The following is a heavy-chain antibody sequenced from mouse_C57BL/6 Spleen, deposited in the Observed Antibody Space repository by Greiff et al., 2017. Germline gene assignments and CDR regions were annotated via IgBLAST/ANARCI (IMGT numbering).Heavy chain of an antibody. D-gene: IGHD1-1*01. Sequence: VQLQQSGPELVKPGASVKISCKASGYAFSSSWMNWVKQRPGQGLEWIGRIYPGDGDTNYNGKFKGKATLTADKSSSTAYMQLSSLTSEDSAVYFCARGPSSYSAYYAMDYWGQGTSVTVSS. CDR2: IYPGDGDT. J-gene: IGHJ4*01. CDR1: GYAFSSSW. CDR3: ARGPSSYSAYYAMDY. V-gene: IGHV1-82*01.